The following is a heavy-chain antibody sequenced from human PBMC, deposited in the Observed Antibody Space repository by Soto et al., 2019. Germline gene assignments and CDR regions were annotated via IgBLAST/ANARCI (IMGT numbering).Heavy chain of an antibody. J-gene: IGHJ6*02. CDR3: AKVLGQWFYYYYYGMDV. CDR2: ISYDGSNK. D-gene: IGHD3-16*01. Sequence: GGSLRLSCAASGFTFSSYGMHWVRQAPGKGLEWVAVISYDGSNKYYADSVKGRFTISRDNSKNTLYLQMNSLRAEDTAVYYCAKVLGQWFYYYYYGMDVWGQGTTVTVSS. CDR1: GFTFSSYG. V-gene: IGHV3-30*18.